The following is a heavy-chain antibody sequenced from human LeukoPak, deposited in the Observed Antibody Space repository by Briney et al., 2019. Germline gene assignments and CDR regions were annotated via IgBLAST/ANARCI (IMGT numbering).Heavy chain of an antibody. CDR3: ARAQRVVPAAIDNWFDP. J-gene: IGHJ5*02. Sequence: GASVKVSCKASGYTFTGYYMHWVRQAPGQGLEWMGWINPNSGGTNYAQKFQGRVTMTRDTSISTAYMELSRLRSDDTAVYYCARAQRVVPAAIDNWFDPWGQGTLVTVSS. CDR1: GYTFTGYY. V-gene: IGHV1-2*02. D-gene: IGHD2-2*01. CDR2: INPNSGGT.